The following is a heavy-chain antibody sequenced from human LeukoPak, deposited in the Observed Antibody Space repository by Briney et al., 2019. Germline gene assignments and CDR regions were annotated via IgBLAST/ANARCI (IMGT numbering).Heavy chain of an antibody. V-gene: IGHV1-24*01. J-gene: IGHJ4*02. CDR2: FDPEDGET. CDR1: GYTLTELS. CDR3: ARSASSGYSSSWYYFDY. Sequence: ASVKVSCKVSGYTLTELSMHWVRQAPGKGLEWMGGFDPEDGETIYAQKFQGRVTMTEDTSTDTVYMELSSLRSEDTAVYYCARSASSGYSSSWYYFDYWGQGTLVTVSS. D-gene: IGHD6-13*01.